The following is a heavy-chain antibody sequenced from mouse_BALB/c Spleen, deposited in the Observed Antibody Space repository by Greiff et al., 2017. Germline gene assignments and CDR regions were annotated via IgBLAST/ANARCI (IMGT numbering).Heavy chain of an antibody. CDR3: ARSLRLPPFAY. CDR1: GYSITSDYA. Sequence: EVQLQESGPGLVKPSQSLSLTCTVTGYSITSDYAWNWIRQFPGNQLEWMGYISYSGSTSYNPSLKSRISITRDTSKNQFFLQLNSVTTEDTATYYCARSLRLPPFAYWGQGTLVTVSA. J-gene: IGHJ3*01. D-gene: IGHD1-2*01. CDR2: ISYSGST. V-gene: IGHV3-2*02.